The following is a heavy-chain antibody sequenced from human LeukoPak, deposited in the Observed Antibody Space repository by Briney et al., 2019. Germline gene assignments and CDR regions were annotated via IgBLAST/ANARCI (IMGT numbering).Heavy chain of an antibody. Sequence: PSETLSLTCTVSGGSISRYFWSWIRQPPGKGLEWIGYIYHSGSTYYNPSLKSRVTISVDRSKNQFSLKLSSVTAADTAVYYCARGGMGDPFRYWGQGTLVTVSS. D-gene: IGHD2-21*02. CDR3: ARGGMGDPFRY. CDR1: GGSISRYF. J-gene: IGHJ4*02. V-gene: IGHV4-30-2*01. CDR2: IYHSGST.